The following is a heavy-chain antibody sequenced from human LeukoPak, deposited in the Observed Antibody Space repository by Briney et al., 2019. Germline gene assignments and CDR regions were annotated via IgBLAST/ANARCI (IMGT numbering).Heavy chain of an antibody. V-gene: IGHV1-2*02. CDR3: ARQSYYDFWGGHKYFDY. J-gene: IGHJ4*02. CDR1: GYTFTGYY. D-gene: IGHD3-3*01. CDR2: INPNSGGT. Sequence: ASVKVSCKASGYTFTGYYMHWVRQAPGQGLEWMGWINPNSGGTNYAQKFQGRVTMTRDTSISTAYMELSRLRSDDTAVYYCARQSYYDFWGGHKYFDYWGQGTLVTVSS.